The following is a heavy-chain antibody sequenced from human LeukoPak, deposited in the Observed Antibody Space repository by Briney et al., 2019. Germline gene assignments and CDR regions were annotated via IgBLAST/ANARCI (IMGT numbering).Heavy chain of an antibody. CDR3: ARGPPGYSSGWYSI. CDR1: GGSISSYY. CDR2: IYYSGST. J-gene: IGHJ4*02. Sequence: SETLSLTCTVSGGSISSYYWSWIRQPQGRGLGWIGYIYYSGSTDYNPSLKSRVTISVDTSKNQFSLKLSSVTAADTAVYYCARGPPGYSSGWYSIWGQGTLVTVSS. D-gene: IGHD6-19*01. V-gene: IGHV4-59*01.